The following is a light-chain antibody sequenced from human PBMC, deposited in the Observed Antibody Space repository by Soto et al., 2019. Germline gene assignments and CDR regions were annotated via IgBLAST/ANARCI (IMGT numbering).Light chain of an antibody. J-gene: IGLJ3*02. CDR1: TSDV. Sequence: QSALTQPRSVSGSPGQSVTISCTGTTSDVSWYQHHPGKAPKLIIYDVYKRPSGVPDRFSGSKSGNTASLTISCLQAEDEADYYCSSYEGSHAWVFGGGTKLTVL. CDR2: DVY. CDR3: SSYEGSHAWV. V-gene: IGLV2-11*01.